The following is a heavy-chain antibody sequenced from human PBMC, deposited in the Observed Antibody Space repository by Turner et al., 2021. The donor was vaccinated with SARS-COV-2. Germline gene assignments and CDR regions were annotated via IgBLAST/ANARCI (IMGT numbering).Heavy chain of an antibody. CDR1: GFTFRSYG. J-gene: IGHJ4*02. Sequence: HVQLVESGGCVVQPGRSLRPSCAASGFTFRSYGMHWVRQAPGKGLEWVAVMSDDRSNKYYADSVKGRFTISRDNSKNTLYLQMNSQRAEDTAVYYCAKDGAPFLLYFGEPTFYFDYWGQGTLVTVSS. D-gene: IGHD3-10*01. V-gene: IGHV3-30*18. CDR3: AKDGAPFLLYFGEPTFYFDY. CDR2: MSDDRSNK.